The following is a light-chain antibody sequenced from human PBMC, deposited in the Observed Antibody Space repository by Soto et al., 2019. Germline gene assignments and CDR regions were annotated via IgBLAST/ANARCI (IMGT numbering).Light chain of an antibody. CDR1: SSNIGSNY. CDR2: SNN. Sequence: QSVLTQPPSASGTPGQRVTISCSGSSSNIGSNYVYWYQQLPGTAPKLLIDSNNQRPSGVPDRFSGSKSGTSASLAISGLRSGDEADYYCAAWDDSLSGVVFGGGTKVTVL. V-gene: IGLV1-47*02. CDR3: AAWDDSLSGVV. J-gene: IGLJ2*01.